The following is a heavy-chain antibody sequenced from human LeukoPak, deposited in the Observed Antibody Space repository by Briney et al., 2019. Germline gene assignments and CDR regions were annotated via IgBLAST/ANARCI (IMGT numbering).Heavy chain of an antibody. J-gene: IGHJ4*02. V-gene: IGHV4-30-4*01. CDR1: GGPFSGYY. CDR3: ARDPGKQQLVRGDY. D-gene: IGHD6-13*01. CDR2: IYYSGST. Sequence: SETLSLTCAVYGGPFSGYYWSWIRQPPGKGLEWIGYIYYSGSTYYNPSLKSRVTISVDTSKNQFSLKLSSVTAADTAVYYCARDPGKQQLVRGDYWGQGTLVTVSS.